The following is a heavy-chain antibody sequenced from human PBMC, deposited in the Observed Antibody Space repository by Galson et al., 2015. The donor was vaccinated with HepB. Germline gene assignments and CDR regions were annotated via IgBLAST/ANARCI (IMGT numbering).Heavy chain of an antibody. J-gene: IGHJ5*02. CDR2: IYYSETT. Sequence: TLSLTCAVSGGSISSGAYYWSWIRQPLGKGLEWIGYIYYSETTHNNPSLKSRVTISLDTSMNQFSLKLTSVTAADTAVYYCARAGGDIAVGSHWFDPWGQGTLVIVSS. V-gene: IGHV4-30-4*01. CDR1: GGSISSGAYY. CDR3: ARAGGDIAVGSHWFDP. D-gene: IGHD2-21*01.